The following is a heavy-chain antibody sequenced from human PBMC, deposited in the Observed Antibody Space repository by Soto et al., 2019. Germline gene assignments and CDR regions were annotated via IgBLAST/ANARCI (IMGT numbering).Heavy chain of an antibody. CDR1: GFSLTTSGVG. V-gene: IGHV2-5*02. J-gene: IGHJ4*02. CDR3: AHRVLRTVFGLVTTTAIYFDF. Sequence: QITLNESGPTQVKPRQTLTLTCTFSGFSLTTSGVGVGWIRQSPGKAPEWLALIYWDDDKRYSPSLKSRLTINKDTSKNQVVQTMADLDPADTATYYCAHRVLRTVFGLVTTTAIYFDFWGQGTPVAVSS. D-gene: IGHD3-3*01. CDR2: IYWDDDK.